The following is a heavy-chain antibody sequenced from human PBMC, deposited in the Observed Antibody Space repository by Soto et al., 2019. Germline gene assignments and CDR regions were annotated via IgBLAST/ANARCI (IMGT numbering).Heavy chain of an antibody. Sequence: GGSLRLSCAASGFTFSSYSMNWVRQAPGKGLGWVSYISSSSSTIYYADSVKGRFTISRDNAKSSLYLQMNSLRDEDTAVYYCAREEGQQLVSRVYGMDVWGQGTTVTVSS. D-gene: IGHD6-13*01. V-gene: IGHV3-48*02. CDR2: ISSSSSTI. CDR1: GFTFSSYS. CDR3: AREEGQQLVSRVYGMDV. J-gene: IGHJ6*02.